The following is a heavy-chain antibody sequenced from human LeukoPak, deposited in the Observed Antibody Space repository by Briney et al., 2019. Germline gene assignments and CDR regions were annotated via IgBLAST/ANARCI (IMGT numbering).Heavy chain of an antibody. V-gene: IGHV3-64D*06. Sequence: PGGSLRLSCSASGFTFNRFYLHWVRQAPGKGLEFVSHISSNGATTYYADSVKGRFTISRDSSKNTLYLQMSSLRADDTAVYYCVKDRSIAAPNNDFFDSWAREPWSPSPQ. J-gene: IGHJ4*02. CDR3: VKDRSIAAPNNDFFDS. D-gene: IGHD6-6*01. CDR1: GFTFNRFY. CDR2: ISSNGATT.